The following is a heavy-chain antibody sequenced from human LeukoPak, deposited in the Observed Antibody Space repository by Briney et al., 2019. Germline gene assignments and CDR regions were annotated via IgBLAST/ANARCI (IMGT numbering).Heavy chain of an antibody. CDR3: ARATASGSGRAYDY. CDR2: IHHSGGT. CDR1: GESMIGHY. J-gene: IGHJ4*02. Sequence: SETLSLTCAVYGESMIGHYWTWIRQPPGKRLEWIGEIHHSGGTNSNPSLKNRVTMSIDMSKNQFSLKLKSVTAADTAIYYCARATASGSGRAYDYWGQGTLVTVSS. D-gene: IGHD3-10*01. V-gene: IGHV4-34*01.